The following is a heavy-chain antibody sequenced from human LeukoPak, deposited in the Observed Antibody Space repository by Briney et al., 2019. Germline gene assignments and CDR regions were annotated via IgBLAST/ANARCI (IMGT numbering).Heavy chain of an antibody. CDR3: AKRYIANTGPIDY. D-gene: IGHD1-1*01. V-gene: IGHV3-23*01. J-gene: IGHJ4*02. CDR1: GLTFSDYA. CDR2: ISGSAQRT. Sequence: PGGSLRLSCAASGLTFSDYAMSWVRQAPGQGLEWVSGISGSAQRTYYADSVKGRFTISRDNFKRTLYLEMNSLRAEDTAVYYCAKRYIANTGPIDYWGQGTLVTVPS.